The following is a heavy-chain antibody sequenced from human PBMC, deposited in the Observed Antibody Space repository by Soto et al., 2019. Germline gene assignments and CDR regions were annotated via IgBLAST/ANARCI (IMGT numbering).Heavy chain of an antibody. CDR2: ISWNSDTI. D-gene: IGHD2-2*01. J-gene: IGHJ6*02. CDR1: GFTFDDYA. V-gene: IGHV3-9*01. Sequence: EVQLVESGGGLVQPGRSLTLSCAASGFTFDDYAMHWVRQAPGKGLEWVSGISWNSDTIGYADSVRGRFTISRENAENSLYLQMNSLGAEDTALYYCAKDKGPRNCSTRNCFWVALGMDVWGQGTTVTVSS. CDR3: AKDKGPRNCSTRNCFWVALGMDV.